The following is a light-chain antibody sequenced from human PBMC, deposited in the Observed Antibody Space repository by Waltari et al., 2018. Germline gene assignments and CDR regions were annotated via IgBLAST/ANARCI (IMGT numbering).Light chain of an antibody. CDR1: SSDVGGYNY. Sequence: QSALTQPRSVSGSPGRSVTISCTGTSSDVGGYNYVSWYQQHPGKAPKFLIYEVTKRPSGVPDRFSGSKSGNTASLTISGLQAEDEADYYCCSFAGSGTWVFGGGTKLTVL. V-gene: IGLV2-11*01. CDR3: CSFAGSGTWV. CDR2: EVT. J-gene: IGLJ3*02.